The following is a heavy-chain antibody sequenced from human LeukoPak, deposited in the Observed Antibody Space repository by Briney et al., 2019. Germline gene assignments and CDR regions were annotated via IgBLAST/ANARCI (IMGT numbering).Heavy chain of an antibody. CDR2: IYVTEST. V-gene: IGHV4-4*07. D-gene: IGHD3-10*01. Sequence: PSETLSLTCTVSGGSITSYYWSWIRQPAGKGLEWIGRIYVTESTTYNPSLKSRVTISIDTSKNQFSLKLTSVTAADTTVYYCARHAAIFVSGTYYIRWFDPWGQGTLVTVS. CDR1: GGSITSYY. CDR3: ARHAAIFVSGTYYIRWFDP. J-gene: IGHJ5*02.